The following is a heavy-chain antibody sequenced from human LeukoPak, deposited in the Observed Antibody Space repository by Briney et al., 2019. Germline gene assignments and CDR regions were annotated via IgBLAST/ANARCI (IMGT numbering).Heavy chain of an antibody. Sequence: GGSLRLSCAAYGFTFDDYGMSWVRQAPGKGLEWVSGINWNGANTNYGVSVQGRFPISRDNAKNSLYLQMNSLRAEETALYYCARGNTTVVGGYYHYHMDVWGKGTTVTVSS. D-gene: IGHD4-23*01. V-gene: IGHV3-20*04. CDR2: INWNGANT. CDR1: GFTFDDYG. J-gene: IGHJ6*03. CDR3: ARGNTTVVGGYYHYHMDV.